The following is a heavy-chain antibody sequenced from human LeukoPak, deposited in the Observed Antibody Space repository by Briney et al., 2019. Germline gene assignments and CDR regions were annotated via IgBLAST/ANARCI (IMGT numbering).Heavy chain of an antibody. CDR3: AKGTVVVVKDAFDI. J-gene: IGHJ3*02. CDR2: ISYDGSNL. CDR1: GFTFSSYG. Sequence: GGSLRLSCAASGFTFSSYGMHWVRQAPGKGLEWVAIISYDGSNLDYADSEKGRFTISRDNSKNTLYLQMNSLRAEDTAVYYCAKGTVVVVKDAFDIWGQGTMVTVSS. D-gene: IGHD3-22*01. V-gene: IGHV3-30-3*01.